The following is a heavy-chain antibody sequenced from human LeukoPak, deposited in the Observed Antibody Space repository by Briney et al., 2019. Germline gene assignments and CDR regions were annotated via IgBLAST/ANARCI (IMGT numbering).Heavy chain of an antibody. D-gene: IGHD7-27*01. CDR2: IRYDGNNK. V-gene: IGHV3-30*02. J-gene: IGHJ6*03. Sequence: GGSLRLSCAASGFTFSHYGMHWVRQAPGKGLEWVAFIRYDGNNKYYADSVKGRFTISRDNSKHTLYLQMNSLRAEDTAVYYCARDGPTGDYYYYMDVWGKGTTVTVSS. CDR1: GFTFSHYG. CDR3: ARDGPTGDYYYYMDV.